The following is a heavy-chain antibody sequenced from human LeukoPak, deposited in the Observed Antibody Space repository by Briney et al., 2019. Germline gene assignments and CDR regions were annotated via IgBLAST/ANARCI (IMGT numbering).Heavy chain of an antibody. CDR1: GFTFSSYG. Sequence: GGSLRLSCAASGFTFSSYGLHWVRQAPGKGLEWVTDISYDGSNKYYADSVKGRFTISRDNSKNTLYLQMSSLRDEDTAVYYCAKAVHPGTVTTLGFDPWGQGTLVSVSA. CDR2: ISYDGSNK. V-gene: IGHV3-30*18. D-gene: IGHD4-17*01. CDR3: AKAVHPGTVTTLGFDP. J-gene: IGHJ5*02.